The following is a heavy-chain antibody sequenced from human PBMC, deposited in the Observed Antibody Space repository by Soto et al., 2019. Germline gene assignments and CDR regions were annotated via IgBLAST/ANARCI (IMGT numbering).Heavy chain of an antibody. CDR2: ISSSSSTI. CDR3: ARNLIAARQPVHYYGMDV. J-gene: IGHJ6*02. CDR1: GFTFSSYS. Sequence: GGSLRLSCAASGFTFSSYSMNWVRQAPGKGLEWVSYISSSSSTIYYADSVKGRFTISRDNAKNSLYLQMNSLRDEDTAVYYCARNLIAARQPVHYYGMDVWGQGTTVTVSS. V-gene: IGHV3-48*02. D-gene: IGHD6-6*01.